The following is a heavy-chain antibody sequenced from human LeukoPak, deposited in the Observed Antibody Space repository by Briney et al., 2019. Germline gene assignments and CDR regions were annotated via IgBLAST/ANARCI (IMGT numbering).Heavy chain of an antibody. CDR2: INPNSGGT. Sequence: ASVKVSCKASGYXFTGYYMHWVRQAPGQGLEWMGWINPNSGGTNYAQKFQGRVTMTRDTSISTAYMELSRLRSDDTAVYYCARCSGGSCLKPLFDYWGQGTLVTVSS. D-gene: IGHD2-15*01. V-gene: IGHV1-2*02. CDR3: ARCSGGSCLKPLFDY. CDR1: GYXFTGYY. J-gene: IGHJ4*02.